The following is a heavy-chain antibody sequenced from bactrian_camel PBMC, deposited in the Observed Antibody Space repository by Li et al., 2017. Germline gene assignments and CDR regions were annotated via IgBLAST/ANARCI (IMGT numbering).Heavy chain of an antibody. Sequence: QLVESGGGSVQAGSSLRLSCAVSGRMYPTYCMGWYRHRSGKEREHVASIDTTRVSTVYNVVYADSVKGRFTTSQDNARNTLDLEMRSLKPEDTSTYYCATRPRYSGTWCYETRGPYAYNNWGQGTQVTVS. V-gene: IGHV3S54*01. CDR3: ATRPRYSGTWCYETRGPYAYNN. CDR2: IDTTRVST. J-gene: IGHJ4*01. CDR1: GRMYPTYC. D-gene: IGHD3*01.